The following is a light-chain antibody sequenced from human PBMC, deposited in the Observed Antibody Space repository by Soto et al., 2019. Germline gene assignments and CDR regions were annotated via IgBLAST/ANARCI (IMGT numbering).Light chain of an antibody. CDR2: DAS. Sequence: IQLTQSPSFLSASLGDRVTITCRASQGISNYLALYQQKPGKAPKLLIYDASNLETGVPSRFSGSGSGTDFTFTISSLQPEDIATYYCQQYDNLPLTLGGGPKVDI. V-gene: IGKV1-33*01. J-gene: IGKJ4*01. CDR1: QGISNY. CDR3: QQYDNLPLT.